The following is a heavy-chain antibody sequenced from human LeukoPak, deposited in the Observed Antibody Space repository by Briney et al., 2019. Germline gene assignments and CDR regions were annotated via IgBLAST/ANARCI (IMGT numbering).Heavy chain of an antibody. J-gene: IGHJ6*03. CDR1: GYTFTGYY. Sequence: ASVKVSCKASGYTFTGYYMHWVRQAPGQGLEWVGWINPNSGGTNYAQKFQGRVTMTRDTSISTAYMDLSSLRSDDTALYYCARGGIPHYYYYMDVWGKGTTVTVSS. D-gene: IGHD1-1*01. V-gene: IGHV1-2*02. CDR3: ARGGIPHYYYYMDV. CDR2: INPNSGGT.